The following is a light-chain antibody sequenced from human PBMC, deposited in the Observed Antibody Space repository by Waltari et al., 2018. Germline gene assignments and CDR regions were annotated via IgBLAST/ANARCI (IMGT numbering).Light chain of an antibody. CDR2: QAS. CDR3: QQYNFFSM. CDR1: QTINGW. J-gene: IGKJ1*01. V-gene: IGKV1-5*03. Sequence: DIQMTQSPSTLSASVGDRVTITCRASQTINGWLAWYQQKPGKAPKLLIYQASNLDSGVPSRFSGSGFGTEFTLTINSLQPDDFATYFCQQYNFFSMFGQGTTVEI.